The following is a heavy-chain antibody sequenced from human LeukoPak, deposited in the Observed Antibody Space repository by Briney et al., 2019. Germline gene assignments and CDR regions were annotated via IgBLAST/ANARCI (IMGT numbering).Heavy chain of an antibody. CDR2: ISSSGSTI. D-gene: IGHD4-23*01. CDR3: ASIDYGGNSDYFDY. J-gene: IGHJ4*02. V-gene: IGHV3-48*03. Sequence: NWVPQAPXKGVEWVSYISSSGSTIYYADSVKGRFTISRDNAKNSLYLQMNSLRAEDTAVYYCASIDYGGNSDYFDYWGQGTLVTVSS.